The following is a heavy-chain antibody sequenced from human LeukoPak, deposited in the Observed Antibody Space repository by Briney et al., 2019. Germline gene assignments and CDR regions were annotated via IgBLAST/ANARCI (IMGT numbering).Heavy chain of an antibody. CDR3: ARDSAATVVSFDY. Sequence: ASVKVSCKASGYTFTGYYMHWVRQAPGQGLEWMGWINPNSGGTNYAQKFQGRVTMTREPSISTAYMELSRLRSDDTAVYYCARDSAATVVSFDYWGQGTLVTVSS. CDR1: GYTFTGYY. D-gene: IGHD4-23*01. CDR2: INPNSGGT. V-gene: IGHV1-2*02. J-gene: IGHJ4*02.